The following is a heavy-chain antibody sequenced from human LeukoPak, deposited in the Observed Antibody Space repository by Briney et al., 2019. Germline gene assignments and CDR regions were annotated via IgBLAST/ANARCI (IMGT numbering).Heavy chain of an antibody. CDR3: ATCPYSSSWCHFDS. D-gene: IGHD6-13*01. Sequence: SQTLSLTCTVSGGSISSGGYYWSWIRQHPGKGLEWIAYIYDSGSTYYNPSLKSRVNMSLDMSEDQFSLKLSSVTAADTAVYYCATCPYSSSWCHFDSWGQGTLVTVSS. CDR2: IYDSGST. CDR1: GGSISSGGYY. J-gene: IGHJ4*02. V-gene: IGHV4-31*03.